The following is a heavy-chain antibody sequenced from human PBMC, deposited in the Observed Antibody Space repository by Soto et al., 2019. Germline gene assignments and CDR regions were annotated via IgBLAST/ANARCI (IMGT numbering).Heavy chain of an antibody. D-gene: IGHD6-19*01. Sequence: QVQLQESGPGLVKPSETLSLTCTVSGGSISSYYWSWIRQPPGKGLEWIASVYYSGSTNYNPSLKSRVTISMGTSKTQFSLKMSSVTAADTAVYYCASSSGWYYFDYWGQGTLVIVSS. CDR1: GGSISSYY. CDR3: ASSSGWYYFDY. CDR2: VYYSGST. J-gene: IGHJ4*02. V-gene: IGHV4-59*01.